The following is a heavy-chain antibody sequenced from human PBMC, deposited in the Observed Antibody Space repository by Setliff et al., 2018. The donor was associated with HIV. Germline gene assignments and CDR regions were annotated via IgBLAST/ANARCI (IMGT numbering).Heavy chain of an antibody. D-gene: IGHD3-3*01. CDR1: GYSLSSYA. J-gene: IGHJ6*03. V-gene: IGHV1-18*01. Sequence: ASVKVSCKASGYSLSSYAISWVRQAPGQGLEWMGWISAYNGHTNYAQKFQDRVTMTTDTSTNTAYMELSSLGSDDTAVYFCARGTFEVVITYYYYYVDVWGKGTTVTV. CDR3: ARGTFEVVITYYYYYVDV. CDR2: ISAYNGHT.